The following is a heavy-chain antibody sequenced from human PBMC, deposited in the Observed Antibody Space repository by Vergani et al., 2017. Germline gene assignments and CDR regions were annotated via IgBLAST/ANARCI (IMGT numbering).Heavy chain of an antibody. CDR2: IKQDGIEK. J-gene: IGHJ6*03. CDR1: GFTFSSYW. Sequence: EVQLVESGGGLVQPGGSLRLSCAASGFTFSSYWMSWVRQAPGKGLEWVANIKQDGIEKYYVDSVKGRFTISRDNAKNSLYLQMNSLRAEDTAVYYCAVCTSCSSTSCYRFGYYYYYYMDVWGKGTTVTVSS. CDR3: AVCTSCSSTSCYRFGYYYYYYMDV. D-gene: IGHD2-2*01. V-gene: IGHV3-7*01.